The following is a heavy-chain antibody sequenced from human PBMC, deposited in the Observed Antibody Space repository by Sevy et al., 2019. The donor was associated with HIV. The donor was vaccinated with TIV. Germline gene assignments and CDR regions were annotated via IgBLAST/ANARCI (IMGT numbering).Heavy chain of an antibody. D-gene: IGHD5-18*01. CDR2: IGSRSSYT. CDR3: ARVCHTADRNYSYYMDV. J-gene: IGHJ6*03. Sequence: EGSLRLSCAASGFTFSDYYMSWIRQAPGKELEWVSYIGSRSSYTNYADSVKGRFTISRDNAKNSLYLQMNSLRAEDMAVYYCARVCHTADRNYSYYMDVWGKGTTVTVSS. V-gene: IGHV3-11*06. CDR1: GFTFSDYY.